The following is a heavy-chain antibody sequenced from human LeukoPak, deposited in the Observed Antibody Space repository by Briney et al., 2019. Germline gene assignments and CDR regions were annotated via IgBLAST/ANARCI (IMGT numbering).Heavy chain of an antibody. CDR3: ARDSEGWFQNYGMDV. CDR2: ISSSSSYT. Sequence: GGSLRLSCAASGFTFSSYSMNWVRQAPGKGLEWVSSISSSSSYTYYADSVKGRFTISRDNAKTSLYLQMNSLRAEDTAVYYCARDSEGWFQNYGMDVWGQGTTVTVSS. D-gene: IGHD6-19*01. V-gene: IGHV3-21*01. J-gene: IGHJ6*02. CDR1: GFTFSSYS.